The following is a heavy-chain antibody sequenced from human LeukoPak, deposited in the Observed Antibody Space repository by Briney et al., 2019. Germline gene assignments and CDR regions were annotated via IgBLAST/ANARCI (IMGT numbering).Heavy chain of an antibody. V-gene: IGHV4-30-2*01. CDR2: IYHSGST. Sequence: KTSETLSLTCTVSGGSISSGGYYWSWIRQPPEKGLEWIGYIYHSGSTYYNPSLKSRVTISVDRSKNQFSLKLSSVTAADTAVYYCARNYDFWSGYFDYWGQGTLVTVSS. CDR3: ARNYDFWSGYFDY. D-gene: IGHD3-3*01. CDR1: GGSISSGGYY. J-gene: IGHJ4*02.